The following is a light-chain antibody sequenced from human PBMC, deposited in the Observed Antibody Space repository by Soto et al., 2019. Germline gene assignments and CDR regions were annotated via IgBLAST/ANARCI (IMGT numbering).Light chain of an antibody. CDR2: GAS. V-gene: IGKV3-20*01. J-gene: IGKJ3*01. CDR3: QQYGSSPFT. CDR1: QIVNAND. Sequence: EIVLTKSPGTLSLSPGERATLSCRASQIVNANDLAWYQQKPGQSPRLLIFGASSRATGIPDRFSGSGSVTDFTLTISRVEPEDFAVYYCQQYGSSPFTFGPGTKVDIK.